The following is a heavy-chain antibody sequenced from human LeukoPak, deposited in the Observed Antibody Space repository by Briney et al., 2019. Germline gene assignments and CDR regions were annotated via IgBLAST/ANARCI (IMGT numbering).Heavy chain of an antibody. V-gene: IGHV3-33*01. Sequence: GGSLRLSCAASGFTSSSYGMHWVRQAPGKGLEWVAVIWYDGSNKYYADSVKGRFTISRDNSKNTPYVKVNRLRAEAPDVCYCARDWYDILTGYYNDYFDYWGQGTLVSVSS. D-gene: IGHD3-9*01. CDR2: IWYDGSNK. CDR3: ARDWYDILTGYYNDYFDY. J-gene: IGHJ4*02. CDR1: GFTSSSYG.